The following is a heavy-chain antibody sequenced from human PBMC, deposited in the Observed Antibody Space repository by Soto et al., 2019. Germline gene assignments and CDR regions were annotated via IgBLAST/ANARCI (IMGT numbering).Heavy chain of an antibody. CDR1: GYTFTSYY. Sequence: ASVKVSCKASGYTFTSYYMHWVRQAPGQGLEWMGIINPSGGSTSHAQKFQGRVTMTRDTSTSTVYMELSSLRSEDTAVYYCARDGYSGSYYGVRFFDYWGQGTLVTVSS. V-gene: IGHV1-46*01. CDR2: INPSGGST. D-gene: IGHD1-26*01. J-gene: IGHJ4*02. CDR3: ARDGYSGSYYGVRFFDY.